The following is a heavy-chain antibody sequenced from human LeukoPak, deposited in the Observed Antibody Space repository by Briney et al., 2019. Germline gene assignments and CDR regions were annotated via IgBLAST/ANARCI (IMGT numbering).Heavy chain of an antibody. V-gene: IGHV4-39*01. Sequence: SGTLSLTCAVSGGSISSSSYYWGWIRQPPGKGLEWIGSIFYSGSTYYNPSLKSRVTISVDTSKNQFSLKLSSVTAADTAVYYCARHLYYYYMDVWGKGTTVTVSS. J-gene: IGHJ6*03. CDR3: ARHLYYYYMDV. CDR2: IFYSGST. CDR1: GGSISSSSYY.